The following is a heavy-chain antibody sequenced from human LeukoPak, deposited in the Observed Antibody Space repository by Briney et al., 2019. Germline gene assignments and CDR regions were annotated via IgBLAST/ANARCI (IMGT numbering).Heavy chain of an antibody. CDR3: AKESGGSGSYYNH. CDR2: ISSSGGTI. D-gene: IGHD3-10*01. V-gene: IGHV3-48*03. CDR1: GFTFSTYE. J-gene: IGHJ5*02. Sequence: PGGSLRLSCAAFGFTFSTYEMNWVRQAPGKGLEWVSYISSSGGTIYYADSVKGRFTISRDNAKNSLYLQMNSLRAADTAVYYCAKESGGSGSYYNHWGQGTLVTVSS.